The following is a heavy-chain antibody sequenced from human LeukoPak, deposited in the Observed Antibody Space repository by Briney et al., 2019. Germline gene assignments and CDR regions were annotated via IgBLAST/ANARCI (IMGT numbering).Heavy chain of an antibody. J-gene: IGHJ4*02. CDR3: ANGGAPTTRPFDY. Sequence: GGSLRLSCAASGXTFATYALTWVRQAPGKGQEWVSSISGSGGSTYYADSVKGRFTISRDDSKNTLYLQMNGLRAEDTAIYYCANGGAPTTRPFDYWGQGTLVTVSS. V-gene: IGHV3-23*01. CDR2: ISGSGGST. D-gene: IGHD1-1*01. CDR1: GXTFATYA.